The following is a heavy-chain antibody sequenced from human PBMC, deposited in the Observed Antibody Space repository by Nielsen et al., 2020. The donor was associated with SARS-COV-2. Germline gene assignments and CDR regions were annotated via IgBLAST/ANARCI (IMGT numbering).Heavy chain of an antibody. CDR2: VNPSRGSA. V-gene: IGHV1-46*01. J-gene: IGHJ5*02. CDR3: ARSKVGQWLVWGWFDP. Sequence: ASVKVSCKASGYTFTTYYIHWVRQAPGQGLEWMGIVNPSRGSATYVQKFQGRVTITADKSTSTAYMELSSLRSEDTAVYYCARSKVGQWLVWGWFDPWGQGTLVTVSS. D-gene: IGHD6-19*01. CDR1: GYTFTTYY.